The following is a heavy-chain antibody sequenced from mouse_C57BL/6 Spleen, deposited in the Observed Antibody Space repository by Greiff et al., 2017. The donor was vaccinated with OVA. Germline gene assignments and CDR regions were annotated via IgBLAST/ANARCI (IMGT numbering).Heavy chain of an antibody. CDR1: GYAFSSSW. J-gene: IGHJ2*01. CDR2: IYPGDGDT. D-gene: IGHD3-1*01. V-gene: IGHV1-82*01. Sequence: QVQLQQSGPELVKPGASVKISCKASGYAFSSSWMNWVKQRPGKGLEWIGRIYPGDGDTNYNGKFKGKATLTADKSSSTAYMQLSSLTSEDSAVYFCARFGTPFDYWGQGTTLTVSS. CDR3: ARFGTPFDY.